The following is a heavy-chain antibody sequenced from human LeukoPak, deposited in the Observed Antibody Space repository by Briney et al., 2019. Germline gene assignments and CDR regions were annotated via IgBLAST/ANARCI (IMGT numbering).Heavy chain of an antibody. CDR2: INPNSGGT. Sequence: VASVKVSCKASGYTFTSYAMNWVRQAPGQGLEWMGWINPNSGGTNYGQKFQGRVTMTRDTSISTAYMELSNLRPDDTAVYYCARDLYMYASLDYWGQGTLVTVSS. J-gene: IGHJ4*02. D-gene: IGHD2-8*01. V-gene: IGHV1-2*02. CDR1: GYTFTSYA. CDR3: ARDLYMYASLDY.